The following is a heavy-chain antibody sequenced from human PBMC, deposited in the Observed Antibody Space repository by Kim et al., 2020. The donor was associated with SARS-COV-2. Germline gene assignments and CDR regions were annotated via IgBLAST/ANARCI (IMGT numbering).Heavy chain of an antibody. Sequence: SVKVSCKASGGTFSSYAISWVRQAPGQGLEWMGRIIPILGIANYAQKFQGRVTITADKSTSTAYMELSSLRSEDTAVYYCAVGAGAGALFDYWGQGTLVTVSS. J-gene: IGHJ4*02. CDR3: AVGAGAGALFDY. D-gene: IGHD1-26*01. CDR1: GGTFSSYA. CDR2: IIPILGIA. V-gene: IGHV1-69*04.